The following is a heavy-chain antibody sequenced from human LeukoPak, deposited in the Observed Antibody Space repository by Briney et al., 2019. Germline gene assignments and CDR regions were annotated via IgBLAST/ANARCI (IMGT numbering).Heavy chain of an antibody. V-gene: IGHV1-46*01. J-gene: IGHJ5*02. CDR3: ARESSGWFKYNWFDP. D-gene: IGHD6-19*01. CDR1: GYTFTGYY. Sequence: ASVKVSCKASGYTFTGYYMHWVRQAPGQGLEWMGWINPNSGSTSYAQKFQGRVTMTRDMSTSTVYMELSSLRSEDTAVYYCARESSGWFKYNWFDPWGQGTLVTVSS. CDR2: INPNSGST.